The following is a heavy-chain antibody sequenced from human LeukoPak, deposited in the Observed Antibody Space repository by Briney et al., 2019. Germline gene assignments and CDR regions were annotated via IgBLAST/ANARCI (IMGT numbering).Heavy chain of an antibody. V-gene: IGHV3-23*01. CDR1: GFTLSSYV. CDR2: ISGSGGST. CDR3: AKAPYSSGPIGFDC. D-gene: IGHD6-19*01. Sequence: PGGSLRLSCAASGFTLSSYVMSWVRQAPGKGLEWVSSISGSGGSTYYADSVKGRFTFSRDSSKNTLYLQMNSLRAEDTAVYYRAKAPYSSGPIGFDCWGQGALVTVSS. J-gene: IGHJ4*02.